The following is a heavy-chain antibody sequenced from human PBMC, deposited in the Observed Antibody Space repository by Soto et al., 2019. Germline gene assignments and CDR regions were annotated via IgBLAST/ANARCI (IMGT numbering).Heavy chain of an antibody. CDR2: VSYDGSNK. J-gene: IGHJ5*02. D-gene: IGHD1-20*01. V-gene: IGHV3-30*04. CDR1: GFTFSSYT. Sequence: VGSLRLSCAASGFTFSSYTMHWVRQAPGKGLEWVSVVSYDGSNKYYADSVKGRFTISRDNSKNTLYLQLHSLRPEDSAVYYRARDPFRYTWNLRWFGPWGQGTLVTVSS. CDR3: ARDPFRYTWNLRWFGP.